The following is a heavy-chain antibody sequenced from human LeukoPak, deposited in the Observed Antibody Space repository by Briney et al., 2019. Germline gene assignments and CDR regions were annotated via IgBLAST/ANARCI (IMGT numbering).Heavy chain of an antibody. CDR1: GGSFSGYY. Sequence: SETLSFTCAVYGGSFSGYYWSWIRQPPGKGLEWIGEINHSGSTNYNPSLKSRVTISVDTSKNQFSLKLSSVTAADTAVYYCARGTRGYSYVPVRNWFDPWGQGTLVTVSS. J-gene: IGHJ5*02. CDR3: ARGTRGYSYVPVRNWFDP. V-gene: IGHV4-34*01. D-gene: IGHD5-18*01. CDR2: INHSGST.